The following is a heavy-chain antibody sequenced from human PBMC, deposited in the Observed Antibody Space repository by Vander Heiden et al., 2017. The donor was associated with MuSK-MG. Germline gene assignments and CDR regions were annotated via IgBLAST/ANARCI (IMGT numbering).Heavy chain of an antibody. CDR3: ARRTFDH. CDR2: INPNSGGT. V-gene: IGHV1-2*02. CDR1: GYTFTDYY. Sequence: QVHLVQSGAEVKKPGASVKFSCKASGYTFTDYYIHWVRQAPGQGREWMGWINPNSGGTKYAQKFQGRVSLTSDTTVSTASMELRGVTSDDTAVYFCARRTFDHGGRGSLLIVSS. J-gene: IGHJ4*02.